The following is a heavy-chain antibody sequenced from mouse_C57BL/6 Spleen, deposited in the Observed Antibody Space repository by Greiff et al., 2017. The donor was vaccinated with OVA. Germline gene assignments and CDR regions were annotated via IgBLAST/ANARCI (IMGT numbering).Heavy chain of an antibody. J-gene: IGHJ1*03. V-gene: IGHV1-18*01. CDR2: INPNNGGT. CDR3: ARCLYYEGYFDV. CDR1: GYTFTDYN. D-gene: IGHD2-4*01. Sequence: EVQLQQSGPELVKPGASVKIPCKASGYTFTDYNMDWVKQSHGKSLEWIGDINPNNGGTIYNQKFKGKATLTVDKSSSTAYMELRSLTSEDTAVYYCARCLYYEGYFDVWGTGTTVTVSS.